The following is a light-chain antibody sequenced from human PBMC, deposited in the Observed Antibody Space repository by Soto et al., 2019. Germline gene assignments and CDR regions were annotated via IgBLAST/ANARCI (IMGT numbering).Light chain of an antibody. V-gene: IGKV3-15*01. Sequence: EIVMTQSPATVSVSPGETATLSCRASQSVSYNLAWYQQKPGQGLRLLIYGAFTRATGIPARFSGSGSGTEFTLTISSLQSEDFAVYDCQQYKNWPPLTFGGGTKVEIK. CDR1: QSVSYN. J-gene: IGKJ4*01. CDR3: QQYKNWPPLT. CDR2: GAF.